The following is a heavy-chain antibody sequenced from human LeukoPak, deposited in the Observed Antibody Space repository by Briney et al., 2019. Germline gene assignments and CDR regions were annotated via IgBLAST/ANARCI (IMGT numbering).Heavy chain of an antibody. Sequence: KSSETLSLTCTVSGGSISSGGYYWSWIRQPPGKGLEWIGYIYHSGSTNYNPSLKSRVTISVDTSKNQFSLKLSSVTAADTAVYYCARDGLGYYCYMDVWGKGTTVTVSS. D-gene: IGHD3-16*01. CDR2: IYHSGST. J-gene: IGHJ6*03. V-gene: IGHV4-30-2*01. CDR1: GGSISSGGYY. CDR3: ARDGLGYYCYMDV.